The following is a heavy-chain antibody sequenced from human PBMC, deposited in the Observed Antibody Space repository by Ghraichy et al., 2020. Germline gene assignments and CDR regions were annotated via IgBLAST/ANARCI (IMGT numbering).Heavy chain of an antibody. CDR3: AKGLSDYDSSGYFWTYANLKHDAFDI. J-gene: IGHJ3*02. V-gene: IGHV3-23*01. CDR1: GFTFSSYA. D-gene: IGHD3-22*01. Sequence: GGSLRLSCAASGFTFSSYAMSWVRQAPGKGLEWVSAISGSGGSTYYADSVKGRFTISRDNSKNTLYLQMNSLRAEDTAVYYCAKGLSDYDSSGYFWTYANLKHDAFDIWGQGTMVTVPS. CDR2: ISGSGGST.